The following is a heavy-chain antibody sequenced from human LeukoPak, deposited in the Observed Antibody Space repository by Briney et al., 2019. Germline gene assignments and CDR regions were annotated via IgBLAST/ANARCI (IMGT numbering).Heavy chain of an antibody. CDR2: IRSKAYGGTT. Sequence: PGGSLTLSCTASGFTFGDYAMSWVRQAPGKGLEWVGFIRSKAYGGTTEYAASVKGRFTISRDDSKSIAYLQMNSLKTEDTAVYYCTRDSGSYYFHWGQGRLVTVSS. J-gene: IGHJ4*02. D-gene: IGHD1-26*01. V-gene: IGHV3-49*04. CDR3: TRDSGSYYFH. CDR1: GFTFGDYA.